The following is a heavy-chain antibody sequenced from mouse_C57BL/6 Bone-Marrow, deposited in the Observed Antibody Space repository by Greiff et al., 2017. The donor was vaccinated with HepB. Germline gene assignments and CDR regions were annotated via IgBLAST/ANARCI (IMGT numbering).Heavy chain of an antibody. CDR3: ARGRGLAVEGFAY. J-gene: IGHJ3*01. V-gene: IGHV1-64*01. CDR1: GYTFTSYW. Sequence: QVQLQQPGAELVKPGASVKLSCKASGYTFTSYWMHWVKQRPGQGLEWIGMIHPNSGSTNYNEKFKSKATLTVDKSSSTAYMQLSSLTSEDSAVYYCARGRGLAVEGFAYWGQGTLVTVSA. CDR2: IHPNSGST. D-gene: IGHD3-3*01.